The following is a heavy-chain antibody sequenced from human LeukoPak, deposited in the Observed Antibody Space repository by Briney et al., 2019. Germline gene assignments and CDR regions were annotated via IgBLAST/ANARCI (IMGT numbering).Heavy chain of an antibody. CDR2: IYYSGNT. CDR3: ARGTYYYDSSNREDWFDP. V-gene: IGHV4-59*01. J-gene: IGHJ5*02. Sequence: SETQSLTCTVSGGSISGYYLSWIRQPPGKGLEWIGYIYYSGNTNYNPSLKSRVSISVDTSKNQFSLKLSSVTAADTAVYFCARGTYYYDSSNREDWFDPWGQGTLVTVSS. D-gene: IGHD3-22*01. CDR1: GGSISGYY.